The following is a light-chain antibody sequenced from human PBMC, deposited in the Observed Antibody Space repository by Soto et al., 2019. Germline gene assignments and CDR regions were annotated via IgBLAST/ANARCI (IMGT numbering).Light chain of an antibody. V-gene: IGLV2-18*02. J-gene: IGLJ1*01. CDR1: SSDVGSYNR. Sequence: QSALTQPTSVSGSPGQSVTISCTGTSSDVGSYNRVSWYQQPPGTAPKLMIYEVSNRPSGVPDRFSGSKSGNTASLTISGLQAEDEADYYCNSYTSTNTDVFGTGTKLTVL. CDR3: NSYTSTNTDV. CDR2: EVS.